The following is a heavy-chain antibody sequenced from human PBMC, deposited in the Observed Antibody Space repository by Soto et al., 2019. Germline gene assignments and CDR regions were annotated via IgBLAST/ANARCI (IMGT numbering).Heavy chain of an antibody. CDR2: IIPIFGTA. CDR3: ARDRRRSGYDYFDY. Sequence: QVQLVQSGAEVKKPGSSVKVSCKASGGTFSSYAISWVRQAPGQGLEWMGGIIPIFGTANYAQKFQGRVTITADESTSTAYMERSSLRSEDTAVYYCARDRRRSGYDYFDYWGQGTLVTVSS. CDR1: GGTFSSYA. J-gene: IGHJ4*02. V-gene: IGHV1-69*12. D-gene: IGHD5-12*01.